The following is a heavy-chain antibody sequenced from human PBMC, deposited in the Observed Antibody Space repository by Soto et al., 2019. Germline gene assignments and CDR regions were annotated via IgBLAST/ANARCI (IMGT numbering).Heavy chain of an antibody. CDR2: IYYNGST. CDR1: GGSISSGDYY. V-gene: IGHV4-30-4*01. Sequence: SETLSLTCTVSGGSISSGDYYWSWIRQPPGKGLEWNGYIYYNGSTYYNPSLKNRVTISVDTSKNQFSLKLSSVTAADTAVYYCARVYSYGYCFDYWGQGTLVTVSS. J-gene: IGHJ4*02. CDR3: ARVYSYGYCFDY. D-gene: IGHD5-18*01.